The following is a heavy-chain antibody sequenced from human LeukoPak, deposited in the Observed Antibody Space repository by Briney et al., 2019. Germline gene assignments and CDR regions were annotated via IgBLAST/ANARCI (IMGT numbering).Heavy chain of an antibody. V-gene: IGHV4-34*01. J-gene: IGHJ3*02. CDR1: GESLSRYY. Sequence: PSETLSLTCAVSGESLSRYYWSWIRQPPGKGLEWIGEINHYGSTNYNPSPKSRVTISLDTSKNQFSLKLSSVTAADTAVYFCARERYYYDSSGYYHDAFDIWGQGTMVTVSS. CDR2: INHYGST. CDR3: ARERYYYDSSGYYHDAFDI. D-gene: IGHD3-22*01.